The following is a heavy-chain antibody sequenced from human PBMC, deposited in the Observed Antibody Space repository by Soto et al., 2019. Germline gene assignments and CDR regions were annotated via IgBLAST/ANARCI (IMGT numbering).Heavy chain of an antibody. CDR1: GFTFSGLG. J-gene: IGHJ4*01. D-gene: IGHD3-10*02. Sequence: QVQLVESGGGVVQPGRSLRLSCAASGFTFSGLGMHWVRQAPGKGLEWVAVIRYDGSNIYYADAVKGRFTISRDKSKDTLYLQINSLRADDTAVYYCARDGVGHTTFFGYFDYWGHGNLVTVSS. CDR2: IRYDGSNI. CDR3: ARDGVGHTTFFGYFDY. V-gene: IGHV3-33*01.